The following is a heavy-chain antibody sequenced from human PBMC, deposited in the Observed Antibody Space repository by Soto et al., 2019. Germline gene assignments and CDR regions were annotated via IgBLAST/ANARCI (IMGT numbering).Heavy chain of an antibody. CDR1: GFTFSSYW. D-gene: IGHD5-18*01. V-gene: IGHV3-23*01. Sequence: GGSLRLSCAASGFTFSSYWMSWVRQAPGKGLEWVSAISGSGASTYYADSVKGRFTISRDNSNNTLYLQMNSLRAEDTAVYYCAKDTELWFRGVDYWGQGNLVTVSS. CDR3: AKDTELWFRGVDY. CDR2: ISGSGAST. J-gene: IGHJ4*02.